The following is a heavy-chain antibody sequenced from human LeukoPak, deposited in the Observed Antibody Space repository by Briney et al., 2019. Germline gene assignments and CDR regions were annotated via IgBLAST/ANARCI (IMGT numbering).Heavy chain of an antibody. CDR1: GGTFSSCA. CDR2: IIPIFGTA. D-gene: IGHD3-3*01. J-gene: IGHJ4*02. CDR3: ARDSRLGYDFWSGYSDY. V-gene: IGHV1-69*01. Sequence: GSSVKVSCKASGGTFSSCAISWVRQAPGQGLEWMGGIIPIFGTANYAQKFQGRVTITADESTSTAYMELSSLRSEDTAVYYCARDSRLGYDFWSGYSDYWGQGTLVTVSS.